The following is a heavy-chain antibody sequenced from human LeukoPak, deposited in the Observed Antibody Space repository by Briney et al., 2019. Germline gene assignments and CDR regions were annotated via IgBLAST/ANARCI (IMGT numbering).Heavy chain of an antibody. V-gene: IGHV4-59*08. CDR1: GGSISSYY. Sequence: PSETLSLTCTVSGGSISSYYWCSIRQPPGKGLEWIGYIYYSGGTNYNPSLKSRVTISVDTSKNQFSLKLSSVTAAETAVYYCARHWERAWSWFDPWGQGTLVTVSS. CDR3: ARHWERAWSWFDP. CDR2: IYYSGGT. D-gene: IGHD3-16*01. J-gene: IGHJ5*02.